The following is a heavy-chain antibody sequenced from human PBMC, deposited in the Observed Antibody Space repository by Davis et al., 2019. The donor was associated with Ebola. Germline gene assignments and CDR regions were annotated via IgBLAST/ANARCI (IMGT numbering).Heavy chain of an antibody. Sequence: GESLKISCAASGFTFSSYWMNWVRQAPGKGLEWVANIKEDGSEKYYVDSVKGRFTISRDNAKNSLYLQMNSLRAEDTAVYYCARVDEVMDVWGQGTTVTVSS. CDR3: ARVDEVMDV. J-gene: IGHJ6*02. CDR2: IKEDGSEK. D-gene: IGHD3-9*01. V-gene: IGHV3-7*01. CDR1: GFTFSSYW.